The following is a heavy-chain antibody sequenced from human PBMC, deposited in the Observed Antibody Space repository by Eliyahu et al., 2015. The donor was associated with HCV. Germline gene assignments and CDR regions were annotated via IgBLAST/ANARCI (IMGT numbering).Heavy chain of an antibody. Sequence: QVQLQESGPGLVKPSQTLSLTCTVSGGSINSGQYYWTWIRQPPGKGLEWIGYIYYSGTTYYNPSLNSRVTISVVTSKNQFSLKLTSVTAADTAVYFCARGEPIAPTGGDSWGQGTLVTVSS. CDR3: ARGEPIAPTGGDS. CDR2: IYYSGTT. V-gene: IGHV4-31*03. CDR1: GGSINSGQYY. J-gene: IGHJ4*02. D-gene: IGHD7-27*01.